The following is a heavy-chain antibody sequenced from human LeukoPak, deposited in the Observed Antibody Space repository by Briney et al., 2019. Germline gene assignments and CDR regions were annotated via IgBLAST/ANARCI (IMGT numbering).Heavy chain of an antibody. CDR1: GFIFSRYA. J-gene: IGHJ4*02. CDR3: AKDDCSSTSCYGNGWAFDY. Sequence: QPGRSLRLSCAASGFIFSRYAMHWVRQALGMGLEWVALISYDGSNKYYADSVKGRFTTSRDDSKNTLYLQMNSLRAEDTAVYYCAKDDCSSTSCYGNGWAFDYWGQGTLVTVSS. V-gene: IGHV3-30*04. CDR2: ISYDGSNK. D-gene: IGHD2-2*01.